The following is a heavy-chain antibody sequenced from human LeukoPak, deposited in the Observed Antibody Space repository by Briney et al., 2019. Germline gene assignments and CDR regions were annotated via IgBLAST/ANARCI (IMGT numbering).Heavy chain of an antibody. CDR1: GGSISSGSYY. CDR2: IYYSGST. Sequence: PSQTLSLTCTVSGGSISSGSYYWSWIRQPAGKGLEWIGRIYYSGSTNYNPSLKSRVTISVDTSKRQFSLKLSSVTAADTAVYNCARSPSWYCSSTSCYPDYWGQGTLVTVSS. J-gene: IGHJ4*02. D-gene: IGHD2-2*01. V-gene: IGHV4-61*02. CDR3: ARSPSWYCSSTSCYPDY.